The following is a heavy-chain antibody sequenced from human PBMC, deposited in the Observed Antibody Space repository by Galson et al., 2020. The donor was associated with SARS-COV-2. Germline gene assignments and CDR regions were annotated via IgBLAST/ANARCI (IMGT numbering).Heavy chain of an antibody. V-gene: IGHV5-51*01. D-gene: IGHD2-21*02. CDR1: GYSFTSYW. CDR2: IYPGDSDT. J-gene: IGHJ3*02. CDR3: ATTEPGGNSMSAFDI. Sequence: KIGESLKISCKGSGYSFTSYWIGWVRQMPGKGLEWMGIIYPGDSDTRYSPSFQGQVTISADKSISTAYLQWSSLKASDTAMYYCATTEPGGNSMSAFDIWGQGTMVTVSS.